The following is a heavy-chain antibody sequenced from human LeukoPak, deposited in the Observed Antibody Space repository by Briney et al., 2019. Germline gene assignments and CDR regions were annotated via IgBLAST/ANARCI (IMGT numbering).Heavy chain of an antibody. J-gene: IGHJ4*02. Sequence: GESLKISCKGSGYKFTNYWIGWVRQMPGKGLEWMGIIYPGDSDTRYNPSFQGQVTISADKSSTTAYLQWSGLKAPDTAIYYCARRAYGDYIDYFDYWGQGTLVTVSS. CDR3: ARRAYGDYIDYFDY. CDR2: IYPGDSDT. V-gene: IGHV5-51*01. D-gene: IGHD4-17*01. CDR1: GYKFTNYW.